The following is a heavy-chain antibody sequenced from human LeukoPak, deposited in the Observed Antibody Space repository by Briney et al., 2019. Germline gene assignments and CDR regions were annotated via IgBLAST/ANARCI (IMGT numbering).Heavy chain of an antibody. J-gene: IGHJ3*02. CDR2: IYYSGST. V-gene: IGHV4-59*01. CDR3: ARSLEDYYDSSGYFRYLAYAFDI. D-gene: IGHD3-22*01. Sequence: SETLSLTCTVSGGSISSYYWSWIRQPPGKGLERIGYIYYSGSTNYNPSLKSRVTISVDTSKNQFSLKLSSVTAADTAVYYCARSLEDYYDSSGYFRYLAYAFDIWGQGTMVTVSS. CDR1: GGSISSYY.